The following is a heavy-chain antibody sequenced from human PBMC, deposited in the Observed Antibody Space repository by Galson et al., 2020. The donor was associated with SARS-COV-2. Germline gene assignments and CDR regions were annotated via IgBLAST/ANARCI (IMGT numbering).Heavy chain of an antibody. V-gene: IGHV2-5*02. CDR1: GFSLTASGVG. CDR2: IYWDDDQ. J-gene: IGHJ6*02. Sequence: SGPTLVKPPQTLTLTCTFSGFSLTASGVGVGWIRQPPGKALEWLALIYWDDDQRYSPSLKSRLTITKDTSKDQVVLTMTNMDPVDTGTYYCAHSYGDYELGYYYGMDVWGQGTTVTVSS. CDR3: AHSYGDYELGYYYGMDV. D-gene: IGHD4-17*01.